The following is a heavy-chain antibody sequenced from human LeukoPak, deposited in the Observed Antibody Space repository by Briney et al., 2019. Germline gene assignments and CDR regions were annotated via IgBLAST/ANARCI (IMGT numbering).Heavy chain of an antibody. CDR3: ARLGRYYDSSGYYSPDAFDI. D-gene: IGHD3-22*01. J-gene: IGHJ3*02. CDR1: GGSISSYY. V-gene: IGHV4-59*08. CDR2: IYYSGST. Sequence: SETLSLTCTVSGGSISSYYWSWIRQPPGKGLEWIGYIYYSGSTNYNPSLKSRVTISVDTSKNQFSLKLSSVTAADTAVYYCARLGRYYDSSGYYSPDAFDIWGQGTMVTVSS.